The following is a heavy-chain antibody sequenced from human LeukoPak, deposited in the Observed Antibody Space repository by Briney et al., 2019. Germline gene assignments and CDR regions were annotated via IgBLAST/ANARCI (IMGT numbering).Heavy chain of an antibody. CDR1: GFTFSSYW. CDR3: ARGAPRGTTVTDNDY. D-gene: IGHD4-17*01. V-gene: IGHV3-74*01. J-gene: IGHJ4*02. CDR2: INSDESCT. Sequence: GGSLRLSCAASGFTFSSYWMHWVRQAPGKGLVWVSRINSDESCTSYADSVKGRFTISRDNAKNTLYLQMNSLRAEDTAVYYCARGAPRGTTVTDNDYWGQGTLVTVSS.